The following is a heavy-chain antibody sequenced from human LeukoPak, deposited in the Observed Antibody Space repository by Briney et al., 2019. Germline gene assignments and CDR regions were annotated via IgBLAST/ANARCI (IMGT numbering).Heavy chain of an antibody. Sequence: PGGSLRLSCVASGFTLSSYEMNWVRQPPERGLEWVSYISSSGSTIYYADSVKGRFTISRDNAKNSLYLQMNSLRAEDTAVYYCARALLEHYYYYMDVWGKGTTVTVSS. CDR1: GFTLSSYE. V-gene: IGHV3-48*03. CDR2: ISSSGSTI. CDR3: ARALLEHYYYYMDV. J-gene: IGHJ6*03.